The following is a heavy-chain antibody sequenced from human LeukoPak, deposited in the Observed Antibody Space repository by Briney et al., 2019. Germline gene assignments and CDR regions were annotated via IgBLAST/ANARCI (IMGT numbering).Heavy chain of an antibody. CDR1: GGSISSYY. Sequence: PSETLSLTCTVSGGSISSYYWSWIRQPPGKGLEWIGYIYYSGSTNSNPSLKSRVTISVDTSRNHLSLKLSSVTAADTAVYYCARHGGVVRGEGSDAFDIWGQGTMVTVSS. V-gene: IGHV4-59*08. CDR3: ARHGGVVRGEGSDAFDI. J-gene: IGHJ3*02. CDR2: IYYSGST. D-gene: IGHD3-10*01.